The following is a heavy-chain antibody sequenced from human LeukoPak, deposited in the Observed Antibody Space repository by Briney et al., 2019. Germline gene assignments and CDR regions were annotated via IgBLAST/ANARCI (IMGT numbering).Heavy chain of an antibody. CDR1: GFPLSSFW. Sequence: GGSLRLSCAASGFPLSSFWMSWVRQAPGKGLEWVANIKQDGSEKYYVDSVKGRFTISRDNANNSLYLQMNSLRAEDTAVYYCARRSGSYSPDYYYYYMDVWGKGTTVTISS. J-gene: IGHJ6*03. V-gene: IGHV3-7*01. D-gene: IGHD1-26*01. CDR3: ARRSGSYSPDYYYYYMDV. CDR2: IKQDGSEK.